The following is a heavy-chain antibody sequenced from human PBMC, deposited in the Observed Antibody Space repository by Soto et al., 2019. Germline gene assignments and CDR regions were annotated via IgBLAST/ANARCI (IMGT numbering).Heavy chain of an antibody. Sequence: GGSLRLSCAASGFTFSSYGMSWVRQAPGRGLEFISALSDSGGNTYYADSVKGRFTISRDNSKDTLYLQMNNLRVEDTALYYCAKETGARKPFDYWGQGTLVTVS. CDR2: LSDSGGNT. V-gene: IGHV3-23*01. CDR3: AKETGARKPFDY. D-gene: IGHD1-26*01. CDR1: GFTFSSYG. J-gene: IGHJ4*02.